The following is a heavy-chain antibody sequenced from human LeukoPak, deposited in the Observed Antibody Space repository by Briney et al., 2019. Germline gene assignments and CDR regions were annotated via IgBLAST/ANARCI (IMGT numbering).Heavy chain of an antibody. CDR1: GGTFSSYA. Sequence: SVKVSCKASGGTFSSYAISWVRQAPGQGLGWMGGIIPIFGTANYAQKFQGRVTITADESTSTAYMELSSLRSEDTAVYYCARSPYSSGWPTDYWGQGTLVTVSS. V-gene: IGHV1-69*13. CDR2: IIPIFGTA. CDR3: ARSPYSSGWPTDY. J-gene: IGHJ4*02. D-gene: IGHD6-19*01.